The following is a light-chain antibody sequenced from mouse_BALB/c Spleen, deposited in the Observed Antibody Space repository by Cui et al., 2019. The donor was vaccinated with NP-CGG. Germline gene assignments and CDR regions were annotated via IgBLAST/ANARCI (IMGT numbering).Light chain of an antibody. J-gene: IGLJ1*01. Sequence: QAAVTQESALTTSPGETVTLTCRSSTGAVTTSNYANWVQEKPDHLFTGLIGGTNNRAPGVPARFSGSLIGDKAALTITGAQTEDDAIYFCALWYSNHWVFGGGTKLTVL. V-gene: IGLV1*01. CDR3: ALWYSNHWV. CDR1: TGAVTTSNY. CDR2: GTN.